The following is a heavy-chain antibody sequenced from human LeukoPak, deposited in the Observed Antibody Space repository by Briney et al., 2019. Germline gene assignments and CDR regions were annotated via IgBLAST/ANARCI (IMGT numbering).Heavy chain of an antibody. V-gene: IGHV4-38-2*02. Sequence: SETLSLTCTVSGYSISSGYYWGWIRQPPGKGLEWIGSIYHSGSTYYNPSLKSRVTISVDTSKNQFSLKLSSVAAADTAVYYCARALITMVRGGAFDIWGQGTMVTVSS. D-gene: IGHD3-10*01. CDR3: ARALITMVRGGAFDI. CDR2: IYHSGST. J-gene: IGHJ3*02. CDR1: GYSISSGYY.